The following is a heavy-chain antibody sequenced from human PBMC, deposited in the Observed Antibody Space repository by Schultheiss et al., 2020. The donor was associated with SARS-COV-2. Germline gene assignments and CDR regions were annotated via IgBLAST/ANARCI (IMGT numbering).Heavy chain of an antibody. Sequence: SETLSLTCAVYGGSFSGYYWSWIRQPPGKGLEWIGEINHSGSTNYNPSLKSRVTISVDTSKNQFSLKLSSVTAADTAVYYCARVVSYYYYGMDVWGQGTTVTVSS. D-gene: IGHD3-16*02. J-gene: IGHJ6*02. V-gene: IGHV4-34*01. CDR3: ARVVSYYYYGMDV. CDR2: INHSGST. CDR1: GGSFSGYY.